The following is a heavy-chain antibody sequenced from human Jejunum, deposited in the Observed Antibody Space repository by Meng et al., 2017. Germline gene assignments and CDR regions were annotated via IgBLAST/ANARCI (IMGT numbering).Heavy chain of an antibody. J-gene: IGHJ5*02. D-gene: IGHD3-16*01. V-gene: IGHV4-34*01. CDR2: VSHSGWT. CDR3: VRGNNYVWGMIP. CDR1: GGCLSSYF. Sequence: VQLQWLVVGLLRTSENLCPTVAGYGGCLSSYFWSWIRQHPWKGLEWIGEVSHSGWTKYNPSLKSRVTISPETSKNQFSLKMSSVTAADTAVYYCVRGNNYVWGMIPWGQGTLVTVSS.